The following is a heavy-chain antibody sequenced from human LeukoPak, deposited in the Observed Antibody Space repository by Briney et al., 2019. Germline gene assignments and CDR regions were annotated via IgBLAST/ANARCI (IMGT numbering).Heavy chain of an antibody. CDR2: IYYTGTT. CDR1: GGSMSGHY. D-gene: IGHD3-10*01. Sequence: SETLFLTCTVSGGSMSGHYWSWIRQSPEKGLEWIGYIYYTGTTNYNPSLMSRVTMSLDTSKNQFSLMVTPVTAADTARYYCATRPAGNNWYGVFDYWSRGTLVTVSS. J-gene: IGHJ4*02. V-gene: IGHV4-59*11. CDR3: ATRPAGNNWYGVFDY.